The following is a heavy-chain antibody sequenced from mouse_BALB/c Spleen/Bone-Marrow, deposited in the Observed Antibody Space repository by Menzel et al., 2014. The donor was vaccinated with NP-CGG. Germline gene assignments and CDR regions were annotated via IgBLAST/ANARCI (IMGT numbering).Heavy chain of an antibody. D-gene: IGHD1-1*01. Sequence: VQLQQSGPGLVAPSQSLSITCTVSEFSLTSYGVHWVRQPPGKGLEWLGVIWAGGSTNYNSAFMSRLSISKDNSKSQVFLKMNSLQTDDTAMYYCARGGSSRAWFAYWGQGTLVTVSA. CDR1: EFSLTSYG. CDR3: ARGGSSRAWFAY. J-gene: IGHJ3*01. CDR2: IWAGGST. V-gene: IGHV2-9*02.